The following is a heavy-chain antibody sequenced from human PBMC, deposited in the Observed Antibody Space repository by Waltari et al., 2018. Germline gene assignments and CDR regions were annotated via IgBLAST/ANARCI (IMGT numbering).Heavy chain of an antibody. J-gene: IGHJ4*02. D-gene: IGHD3-10*01. V-gene: IGHV4-39*01. CDR1: GDSFSRRSDY. CDR2: IEFGGDV. Sequence: QPQLQESGPGLVKPSETLSLICNVSGDSFSRRSDYLGWVSQSPGKGLEGIGSIEFGGDVYYNPSLKSRLSISVDTSKNQLSLMLSSVAATDSAIYYCAISRGVFTFDYWGQGTLVSVSS. CDR3: AISRGVFTFDY.